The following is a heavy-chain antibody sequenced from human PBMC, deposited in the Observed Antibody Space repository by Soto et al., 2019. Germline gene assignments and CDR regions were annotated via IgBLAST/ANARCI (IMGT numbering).Heavy chain of an antibody. CDR2: IRSKAYGGPT. Sequence: PGGSLRLSCTASGFTFGDYAMSWVRQAPGKGLEWVGFIRSKAYGGPTEYAAAVKGRFTISRDDSKSTAYLQMNSLKSEDTGAYYCTSGGAYYDYWGQGTLVTSPQ. CDR3: TSGGAYYDY. J-gene: IGHJ4*02. V-gene: IGHV3-49*04. CDR1: GFTFGDYA. D-gene: IGHD3-10*01.